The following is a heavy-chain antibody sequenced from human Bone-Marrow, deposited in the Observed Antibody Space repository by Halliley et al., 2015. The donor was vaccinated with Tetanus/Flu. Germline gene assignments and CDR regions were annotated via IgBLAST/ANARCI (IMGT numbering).Heavy chain of an antibody. CDR3: TRGWYAAFDI. CDR2: INSDGSTA. V-gene: IGHV3-74*01. Sequence: LEGVSQINSDGSTASHADSVKGRFTISRDNAKNTLYLQMNSLRGEDTAVYYCTRGWYAAFDIWGRGTMVTVSS. D-gene: IGHD2-2*01. J-gene: IGHJ3*02.